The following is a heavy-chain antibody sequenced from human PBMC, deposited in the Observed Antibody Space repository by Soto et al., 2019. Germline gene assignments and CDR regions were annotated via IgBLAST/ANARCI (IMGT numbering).Heavy chain of an antibody. D-gene: IGHD1-7*01. CDR3: ARGRITGITSGWYFDL. V-gene: IGHV3-30-3*01. CDR2: LSYDGSNK. J-gene: IGHJ2*01. CDR1: GFTFSSYA. Sequence: VQLVESGGGVVQPGRSLRLSCAASGFTFSSYAMHWVRQAPGKGLEWVAVLSYDGSNKYYADSVKGRFTISRDISKNTLYLQMHSLRAEDTAVYYCARGRITGITSGWYFDLWGRGTLVTVSS.